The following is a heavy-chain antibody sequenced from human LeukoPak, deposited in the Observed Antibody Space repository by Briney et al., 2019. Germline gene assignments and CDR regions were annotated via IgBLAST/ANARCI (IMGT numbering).Heavy chain of an antibody. CDR2: IYTSGRT. V-gene: IGHV4-4*09. CDR1: GGSISSYY. Sequence: SETLSLTCTVSGGSISSYYWSWIRQPPGKVLEWIGYIYTSGRTNYNPSLKSRVTISVDTSKNPFSLKLSSVTAADTAVYYCARAEEIAIFGVVFDYWGQGTLVTVSS. CDR3: ARAEEIAIFGVVFDY. D-gene: IGHD3-3*01. J-gene: IGHJ4*02.